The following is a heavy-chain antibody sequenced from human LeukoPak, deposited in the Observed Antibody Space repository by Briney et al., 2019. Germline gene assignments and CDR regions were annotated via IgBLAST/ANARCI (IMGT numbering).Heavy chain of an antibody. D-gene: IGHD6-6*01. CDR2: ITDSGGST. Sequence: GGSLRLSCAASGFTFSSYAMSWVRQAPGKGLEWISAITDSGGSTYHADSVKGRFTISRDNSKDTLYLQMNSLRAEDTAVYYCAKGSSSSRPYYFDYWGQGTLVTVSS. CDR3: AKGSSSSRPYYFDY. J-gene: IGHJ4*02. V-gene: IGHV3-23*01. CDR1: GFTFSSYA.